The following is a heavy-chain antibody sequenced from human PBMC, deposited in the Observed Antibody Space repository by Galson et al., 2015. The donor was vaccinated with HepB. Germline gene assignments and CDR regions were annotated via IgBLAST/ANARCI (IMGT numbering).Heavy chain of an antibody. J-gene: IGHJ6*02. D-gene: IGHD6-13*01. V-gene: IGHV3-15*01. Sequence: SLRLSCAAPGFNFKDAWMSWVRQAPGKGLEWVGRIKSKTDGGAVDYAAPVKVRFAISRDDSGDTLFLQMNSLRIGDTGIYYCTTGVAAAGTENYFGLDVWGQGTTVTVSS. CDR3: TTGVAAAGTENYFGLDV. CDR2: IKSKTDGGAV. CDR1: GFNFKDAW.